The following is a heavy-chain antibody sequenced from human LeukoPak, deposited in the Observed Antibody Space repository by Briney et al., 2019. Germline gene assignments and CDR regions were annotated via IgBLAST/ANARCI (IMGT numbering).Heavy chain of an antibody. J-gene: IGHJ4*02. D-gene: IGHD3-10*01. V-gene: IGHV1-69*05. Sequence: SVKVSCKASGGTFSSYAISWVRQAPGQGLEWMGGIIPIFGIANYAQKFQGRVTITTDESTSTAYMELSSLRSEDTAVYYCARDRWYYGSGSYYNNFDYWGQGTLVTVSS. CDR2: IIPIFGIA. CDR1: GGTFSSYA. CDR3: ARDRWYYGSGSYYNNFDY.